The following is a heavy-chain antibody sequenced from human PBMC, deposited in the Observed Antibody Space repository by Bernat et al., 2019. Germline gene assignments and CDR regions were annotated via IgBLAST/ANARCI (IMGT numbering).Heavy chain of an antibody. CDR2: ISGSGGST. Sequence: EVQLLESGGGLVQPGGSLRLSCAASGFTFSSYAMSWVRQAPGKGLEWVSAISGSGGSTYYADSVKGRFTISRDNSKNTLYLQMNSLRAADTAVYYCAKVRLGDFTFEGFDYWGQGTLVTVSS. CDR1: GFTFSSYA. D-gene: IGHD3-16*01. J-gene: IGHJ4*02. CDR3: AKVRLGDFTFEGFDY. V-gene: IGHV3-23*01.